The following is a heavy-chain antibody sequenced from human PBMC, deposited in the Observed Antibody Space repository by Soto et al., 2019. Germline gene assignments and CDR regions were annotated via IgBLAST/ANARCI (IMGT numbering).Heavy chain of an antibody. CDR3: ARGGLSNSGTYSKDS. Sequence: EVQLVESGGGLVQPGGSLRLSCTASGFTFNRYWMHWVRQAPGKGLVWVSRIQTDGSSSNYADSVKGRFTISRDNAKNTLDPQMNSLRAEDTAVYYCARGGLSNSGTYSKDSWGQGTLVTVSS. CDR2: IQTDGSSS. V-gene: IGHV3-74*01. CDR1: GFTFNRYW. J-gene: IGHJ4*02. D-gene: IGHD3-10*01.